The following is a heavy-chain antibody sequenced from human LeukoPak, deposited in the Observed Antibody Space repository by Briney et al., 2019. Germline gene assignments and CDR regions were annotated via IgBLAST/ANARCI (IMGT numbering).Heavy chain of an antibody. D-gene: IGHD3-9*01. CDR1: GFTFSSYA. CDR3: QKTAYEILTGRDY. Sequence: QPGGALRVSCAASGFTFSSYAMSRVRQAPLKVLECVSAISGSGGSTYYADSVKGRFTISRDNSKNTLYLQMNSLRAEDMAVFFKQKTAYEILTGRDYWGQGTLVTVSS. CDR2: ISGSGGST. J-gene: IGHJ4*02. V-gene: IGHV3-23*01.